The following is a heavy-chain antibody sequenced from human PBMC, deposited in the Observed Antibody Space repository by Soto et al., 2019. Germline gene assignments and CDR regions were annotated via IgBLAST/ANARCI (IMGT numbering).Heavy chain of an antibody. CDR3: ARDRGGIAAAGTSFFAPY. J-gene: IGHJ4*02. V-gene: IGHV1-3*01. CDR1: GYTFTSYA. Sequence: GASVKVSCKASGYTFTSYAMHWVRQAPGQRLEWMGWISAGNGNTKYSQKFQGRVTITRDTSASTAYMELSSLRSEDTAVYYCARDRGGIAAAGTSFFAPYWGQGTLVTVSS. D-gene: IGHD6-13*01. CDR2: ISAGNGNT.